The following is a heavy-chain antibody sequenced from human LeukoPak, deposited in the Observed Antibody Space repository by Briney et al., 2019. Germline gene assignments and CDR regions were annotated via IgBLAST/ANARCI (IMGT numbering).Heavy chain of an antibody. CDR2: VNDSGST. J-gene: IGHJ4*02. D-gene: IGHD7-27*01. CDR1: GGSFSGYY. CDR3: ARRGNWGFFDY. V-gene: IGHV4-34*01. Sequence: KPSETLSLTCAVYGGSFSGYYWSWIRQPPGKGLEWIGEVNDSGSTNYNPSLKSRVSISLDTSRNQFSLKLTSVTAADTAVYYCARRGNWGFFDYWGQGILVSVSS.